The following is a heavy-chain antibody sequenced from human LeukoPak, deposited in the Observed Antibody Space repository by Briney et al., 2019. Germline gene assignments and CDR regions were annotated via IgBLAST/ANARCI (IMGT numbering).Heavy chain of an antibody. Sequence: GGSLRLSCAASGFTFSSYAMSWVRQAPGKGLECVSAISGSGGSTYYADSVKGRFTISRDNSKNTLYLQMNRLRAKDTDVYYCAKDLGNYYGSGSYYYWGQGTLVTVSS. CDR1: GFTFSSYA. CDR3: AKDLGNYYGSGSYYY. V-gene: IGHV3-23*01. CDR2: ISGSGGST. D-gene: IGHD3-10*01. J-gene: IGHJ4*02.